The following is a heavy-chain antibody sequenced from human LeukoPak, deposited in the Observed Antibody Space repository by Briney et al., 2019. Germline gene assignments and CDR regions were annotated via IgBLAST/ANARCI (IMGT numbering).Heavy chain of an antibody. CDR3: ARLPPGRWLRYWYFDL. CDR1: GFTFSDYY. V-gene: IGHV3-11*01. Sequence: GGSLRLSCAASGFTFSDYYMSWIRQAPGKGLEWVSYISSSGSTIYYADSVKGRFTISRDNAKNSLYLQMNSLRDEDTAVYYCARLPPGRWLRYWYFDLWGRGTLVTVSS. J-gene: IGHJ2*01. CDR2: ISSSGSTI. D-gene: IGHD5-24*01.